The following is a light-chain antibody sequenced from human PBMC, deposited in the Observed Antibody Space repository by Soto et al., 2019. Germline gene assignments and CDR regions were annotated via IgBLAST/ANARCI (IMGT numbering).Light chain of an antibody. CDR3: QSYDSSLSGSV. Sequence: QSVLTQPPSVCGAPGQSVTISCTGSSSNIGAGYDVHWYQQLPGTAPKLLIYGNSNRPSGVPDRFSGSKSGTSASLAITGLQAEDEADYYCQSYDSSLSGSVFGGGTKLTVL. V-gene: IGLV1-40*01. CDR2: GNS. CDR1: SSNIGAGYD. J-gene: IGLJ3*02.